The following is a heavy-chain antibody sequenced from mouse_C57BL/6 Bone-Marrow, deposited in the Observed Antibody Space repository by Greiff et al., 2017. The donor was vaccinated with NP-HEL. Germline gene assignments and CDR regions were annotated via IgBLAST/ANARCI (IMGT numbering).Heavy chain of an antibody. Sequence: QVQLKQSGAELVRPGASVTLSCKASGYTFTDYEMHWVKQTPVHGLEWIGAIDPETAGTAYNQKFKGKAILTADNSSSTAYMELRSLTSEDSAVYYCTREGDGYRYFDVWGTGTTVTVSS. J-gene: IGHJ1*03. V-gene: IGHV1-15*01. D-gene: IGHD2-3*01. CDR2: IDPETAGT. CDR3: TREGDGYRYFDV. CDR1: GYTFTDYE.